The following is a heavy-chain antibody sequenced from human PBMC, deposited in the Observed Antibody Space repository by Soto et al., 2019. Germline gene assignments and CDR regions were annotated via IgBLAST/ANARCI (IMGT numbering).Heavy chain of an antibody. CDR1: GFTFSTFA. Sequence: QVQLVESGGGVVQPGRSLRLSCAASGFTFSTFAMHWVRRAPGKGLEWVALIAYDGSYKYYADSVKGRFTISRDNSNNTLYLQTNSLRAEDTAVYYCAKTRLEWFGEFYGLDVWGQGTTVTVSS. V-gene: IGHV3-30*18. J-gene: IGHJ6*02. D-gene: IGHD3-10*01. CDR3: AKTRLEWFGEFYGLDV. CDR2: IAYDGSYK.